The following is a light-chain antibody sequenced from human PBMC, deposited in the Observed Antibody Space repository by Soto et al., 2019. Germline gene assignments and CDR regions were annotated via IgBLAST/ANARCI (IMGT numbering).Light chain of an antibody. V-gene: IGKV1-27*01. Sequence: DIQMTQSPSSLSASVGDRVTITCRASQGIGNYLAWYQQKPGRAPNLLIYAASTLRSGVPSRFSGSGSGTDFTLTISSLQPEDVATYYCQKYNIAPHTFGQGTKLEIK. CDR1: QGIGNY. J-gene: IGKJ2*01. CDR3: QKYNIAPHT. CDR2: AAS.